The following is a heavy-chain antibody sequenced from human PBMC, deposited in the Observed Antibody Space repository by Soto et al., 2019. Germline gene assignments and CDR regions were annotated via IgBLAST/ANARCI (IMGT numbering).Heavy chain of an antibody. CDR3: ARGVTSGSFPPFDL. CDR1: GYTFTSYG. CDR2: ISAHNGNK. D-gene: IGHD1-26*01. Sequence: GASVKVSCKASGYTFTSYGISWGRQAPGQGLEWMGWISAHNGNKKYAQKLQGRVTMTTDTSTSTAYMELRSLRSDDTAVYYCARGVTSGSFPPFDLCGQGTLVTVSS. J-gene: IGHJ4*02. V-gene: IGHV1-18*01.